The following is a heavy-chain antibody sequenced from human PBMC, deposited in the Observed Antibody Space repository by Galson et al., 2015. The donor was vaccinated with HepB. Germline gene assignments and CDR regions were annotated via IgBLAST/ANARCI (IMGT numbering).Heavy chain of an antibody. CDR3: AREYDSCSCYPYLVDP. CDR1: GYTFTSYY. CDR2: INPSGGST. J-gene: IGHJ5*02. Sequence: SVKVSCEASGYTFTSYYMHWVRQAPGQGLEWMEIINPSGGSTNYAQKVQGRVTMTRDTSTSTVYMALSRLRSEDTAVYDCAREYDSCSCYPYLVDPWGQGTLVTVSS. V-gene: IGHV1-46*01. D-gene: IGHD3-3*01.